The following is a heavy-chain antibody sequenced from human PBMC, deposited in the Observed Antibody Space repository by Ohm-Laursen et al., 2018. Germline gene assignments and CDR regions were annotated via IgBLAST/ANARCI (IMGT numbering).Heavy chain of an antibody. V-gene: IGHV3-53*01. J-gene: IGHJ6*02. CDR1: GFTVSSDH. Sequence: SLRLSCAASGFTVSSDHMSWVRQAPGKGLEWVSVIYSGGTTYYADSVKGRFTISRDNSKNTLYLQMNSLRAEDTAVYYCARGGIAAPRNYYYYGMDVWGQGTTVTVSS. D-gene: IGHD6-13*01. CDR2: IYSGGTT. CDR3: ARGGIAAPRNYYYYGMDV.